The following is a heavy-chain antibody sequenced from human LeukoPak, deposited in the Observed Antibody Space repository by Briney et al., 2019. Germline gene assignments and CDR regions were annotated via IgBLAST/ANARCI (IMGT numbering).Heavy chain of an antibody. V-gene: IGHV4-4*07. D-gene: IGHD2-15*01. Sequence: SETLSLTCTVSGDSINRYLWTWIRQPAGRGLEWIGRIYDSGTTNYKPSLKSRVSMSVETPKNQFSLRLSSVTAADTAVYYCARRSDSGGYFEYWGQGIRVTVSS. J-gene: IGHJ4*01. CDR1: GDSINRYL. CDR3: ARRSDSGGYFEY. CDR2: IYDSGTT.